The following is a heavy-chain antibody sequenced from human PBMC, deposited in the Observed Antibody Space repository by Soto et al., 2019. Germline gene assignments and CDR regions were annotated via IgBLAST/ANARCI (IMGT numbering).Heavy chain of an antibody. J-gene: IGHJ4*02. D-gene: IGHD5-12*01. CDR1: GGSVSSGSYY. V-gene: IGHV4-61*01. CDR3: AATMGFVGWTRLDDY. CDR2: IYYSGST. Sequence: SETLSLTCTVSGGSVSSGSYYWSWIRQPPGKGLEWIGYIYYSGSTNYNPSLKSRVTISVDTSKNQFSLKLSSVTAADTAVYYCAATMGFVGWTRLDDYWGQGTLVTVSS.